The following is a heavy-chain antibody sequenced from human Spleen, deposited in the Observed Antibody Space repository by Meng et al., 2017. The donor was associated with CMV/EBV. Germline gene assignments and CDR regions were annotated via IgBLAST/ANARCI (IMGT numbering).Heavy chain of an antibody. CDR3: AKGDVYQLPHPDV. Sequence: GESLKISCAVSGFSFPNAWMSWVRQAPGKGLEWVANIKQDGSEKYYVDSVKGRFTISRDNSKNTLYLQMNNLRAEDTAVYYCAKGDVYQLPHPDVWGQGTTVTVSS. D-gene: IGHD2-2*01. V-gene: IGHV3-7*01. CDR2: IKQDGSEK. J-gene: IGHJ6*02. CDR1: GFSFPNAW.